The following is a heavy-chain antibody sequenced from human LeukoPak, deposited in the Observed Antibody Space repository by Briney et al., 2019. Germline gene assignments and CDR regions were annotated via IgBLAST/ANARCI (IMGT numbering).Heavy chain of an antibody. CDR3: ARGLHSDY. CDR1: GGSISSGSYY. Sequence: SETLSLTCTVSGGSISSGSYYWSWIRQPAGKGLEWIGRIYTSGSTNYNPSPKSRVTMSVDTSKNQFSLKLSSVTAADTAVYYCARGLHSDYWGQGTLVTVSS. J-gene: IGHJ4*02. CDR2: IYTSGST. V-gene: IGHV4-61*02.